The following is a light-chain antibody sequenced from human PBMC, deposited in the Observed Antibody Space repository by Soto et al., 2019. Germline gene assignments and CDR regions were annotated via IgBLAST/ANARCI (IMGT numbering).Light chain of an antibody. CDR2: AAS. J-gene: IGKJ1*01. Sequence: SQLTQSPSSLSASVGDRVTITCWASQDISSYLAWYQQEPGKAPKLLIYAASTLQSGVPSRFSGSGSGTDFTLTISTLQPEDFATYYCQQLNTYPWTFGQGTKVEIK. V-gene: IGKV1-9*01. CDR3: QQLNTYPWT. CDR1: QDISSY.